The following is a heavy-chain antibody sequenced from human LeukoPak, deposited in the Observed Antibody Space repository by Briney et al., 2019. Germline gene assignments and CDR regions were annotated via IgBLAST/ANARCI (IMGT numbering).Heavy chain of an antibody. CDR3: ARDFSTYSSGWYPYY. Sequence: PGGSLRLSCAASGFTFSSYWMSWVRQAPGKGLEWVANIKQDGSEKYYVDSVKGRFTISRDNAKNSLYLQMNSLRAEDTAVYYCARDFSTYSSGWYPYYWGQGTLVTVSS. CDR2: IKQDGSEK. J-gene: IGHJ4*02. CDR1: GFTFSSYW. V-gene: IGHV3-7*01. D-gene: IGHD6-19*01.